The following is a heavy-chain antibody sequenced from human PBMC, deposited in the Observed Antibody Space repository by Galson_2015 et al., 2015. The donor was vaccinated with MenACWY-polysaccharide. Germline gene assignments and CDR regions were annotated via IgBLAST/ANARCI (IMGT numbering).Heavy chain of an antibody. D-gene: IGHD2/OR15-2a*01. CDR2: ISPDGSEG. CDR1: GFSFKTDW. J-gene: IGHJ4*02. V-gene: IGHV3-7*01. Sequence: SLRLSCAASGFSFKTDWMSWVRQAPGKGLEWVANISPDGSEGYYVDSVKGRFTISRDNSRNTLFLQMGSLRPEDMALYYCARQPIYGWPFDYWGQGALVTVSS. CDR3: ARQPIYGWPFDY.